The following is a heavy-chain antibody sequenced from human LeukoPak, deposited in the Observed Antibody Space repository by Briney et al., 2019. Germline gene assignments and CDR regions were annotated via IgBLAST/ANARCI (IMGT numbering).Heavy chain of an antibody. CDR1: GYSFTSYW. Sequence: GESLKISCKGSGYSFTSYWIGWVRQMPGRGLEGMGIIYPGDSDTRYSPSFQGQVTISADKSISTAYLQWSSLKASDTAMYYCARPYYDSSGYETLPDYWGQGTLVTVSS. J-gene: IGHJ4*02. CDR2: IYPGDSDT. V-gene: IGHV5-51*01. D-gene: IGHD3-22*01. CDR3: ARPYYDSSGYETLPDY.